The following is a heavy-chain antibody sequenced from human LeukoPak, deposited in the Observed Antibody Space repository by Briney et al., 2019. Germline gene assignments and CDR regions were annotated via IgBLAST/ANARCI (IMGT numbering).Heavy chain of an antibody. Sequence: ASVKVSCKASGYTFTSYGISWVRQAPGQGLEWMGWISAYNGNTNYAQKLQGRVTITADESTSTAYMELSSLRPEDTAVYYCARDLYYYGMDVWGQGTTVTVSS. CDR2: ISAYNGNT. CDR3: ARDLYYYGMDV. V-gene: IGHV1-18*01. CDR1: GYTFTSYG. J-gene: IGHJ6*02.